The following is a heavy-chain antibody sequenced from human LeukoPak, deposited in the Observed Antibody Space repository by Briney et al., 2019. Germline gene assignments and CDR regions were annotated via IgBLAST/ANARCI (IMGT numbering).Heavy chain of an antibody. V-gene: IGHV1-18*01. Sequence: GASVKVSCKASGYTFTSYGISWVRQAPGQGLEWMGWISAYNGNTNYAQKLQGRVTMTTDTSTSTAYMELRSLRSDDTAVYYCARVRQYYYDSSGYSQVDYWGQGTLVTVSS. CDR1: GYTFTSYG. CDR2: ISAYNGNT. CDR3: ARVRQYYYDSSGYSQVDY. J-gene: IGHJ4*02. D-gene: IGHD3-22*01.